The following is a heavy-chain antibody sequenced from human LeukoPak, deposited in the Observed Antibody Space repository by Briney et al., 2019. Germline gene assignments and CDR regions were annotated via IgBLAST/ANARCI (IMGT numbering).Heavy chain of an antibody. D-gene: IGHD6-13*01. CDR1: GGSFSGYY. J-gene: IGHJ6*04. CDR2: INHSGST. Sequence: PSETLSLTCAVYGGSFSGYYWSWIRRPPGKGLEWIGEINHSGSTNYNPSLKSRVTISVDTSKNQFSLKLSSVTAADTAVYYCARDSYSSSRSDVWGKGTTVTVSS. V-gene: IGHV4-34*01. CDR3: ARDSYSSSRSDV.